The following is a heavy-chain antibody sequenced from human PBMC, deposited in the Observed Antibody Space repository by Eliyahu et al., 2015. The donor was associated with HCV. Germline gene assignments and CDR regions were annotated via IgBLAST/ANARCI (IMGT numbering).Heavy chain of an antibody. J-gene: IGHJ6*03. V-gene: IGHV3-43D*04. CDR1: GFTFDDYA. CDR3: AKEAESGDLYFYYMDV. CDR2: ISWKGGST. D-gene: IGHD7-27*01. Sequence: EVQLVESGGVVVQPGGSLRLSCAASGFTFDDYAMHWVRQAPGKSLEWVSVISWKGGSTYYADSVKGRFIISRDNSKNSLYLQMNSLRLEDTALYYCAKEAESGDLYFYYMDVWGTGTTVTVSS.